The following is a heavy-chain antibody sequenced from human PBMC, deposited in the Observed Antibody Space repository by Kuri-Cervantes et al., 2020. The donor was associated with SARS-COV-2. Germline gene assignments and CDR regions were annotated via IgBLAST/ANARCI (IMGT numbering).Heavy chain of an antibody. Sequence: GSLRLSCAVFGGSFSGYYWSWIRQSPGKGLEWIGKINHSGSTNYNPSLSSRVTISVDMSKNQFSLRLSSVTAADTAVYYCARYVLRFLEWLTYFDYWGQGTLVTVSS. J-gene: IGHJ4*02. D-gene: IGHD3-3*01. CDR3: ARYVLRFLEWLTYFDY. CDR1: GGSFSGYY. CDR2: INHSGST. V-gene: IGHV4-34*01.